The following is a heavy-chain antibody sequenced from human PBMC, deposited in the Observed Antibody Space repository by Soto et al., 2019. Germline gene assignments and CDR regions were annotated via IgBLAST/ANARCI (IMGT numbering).Heavy chain of an antibody. V-gene: IGHV4-30-4*01. Sequence: PSETLSLTCTVSGGSINSGDYYWTWIRQPPGKGLEWIGYIYYSGSTYYNPSLKGRVTISVDTSKNQFSLKLSSVTAADTAVYYCARDMIEGAYNYGPIDYWGQGTLVTVSS. CDR3: ARDMIEGAYNYGPIDY. CDR1: GGSINSGDYY. J-gene: IGHJ4*02. D-gene: IGHD5-18*01. CDR2: IYYSGST.